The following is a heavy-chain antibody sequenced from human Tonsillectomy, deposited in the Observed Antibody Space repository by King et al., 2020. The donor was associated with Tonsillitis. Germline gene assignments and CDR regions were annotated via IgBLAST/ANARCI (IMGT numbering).Heavy chain of an antibody. CDR3: AKAVGVITVFDS. CDR2: ISGSSATT. CDR1: GFTFTNYA. D-gene: IGHD3-22*01. V-gene: IGHV3-23*04. Sequence: VQRVESGGGLVQPGGSLRLSCAASGFTFTNYAMSWVRQAPGKGLEWVSTISGSSATTYYADSVKGRFTISRDNSKNTLYLQMNGLRAEDTAIYYCAKAVGVITVFDSWGQGALVTVSS. J-gene: IGHJ4*02.